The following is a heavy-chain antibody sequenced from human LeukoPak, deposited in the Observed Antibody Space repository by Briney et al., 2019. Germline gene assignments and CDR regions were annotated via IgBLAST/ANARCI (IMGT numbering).Heavy chain of an antibody. Sequence: GGSLRLSCAASGFIVSHKYMAWVRQAPGRGLEWLSIIYTAGNTVSAESVKGRFIISRDDSRNTVHLQMNSLRDDDTAVYYCARGQTDLLRNYFDSWGPGTLVAVSS. CDR2: IYTAGNT. CDR3: ARGQTDLLRNYFDS. CDR1: GFIVSHKY. V-gene: IGHV3-66*01. J-gene: IGHJ4*02.